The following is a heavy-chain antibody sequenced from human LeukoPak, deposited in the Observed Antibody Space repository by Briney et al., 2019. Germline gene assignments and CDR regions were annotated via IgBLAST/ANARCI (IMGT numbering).Heavy chain of an antibody. J-gene: IGHJ4*02. CDR3: ATYYESTGYRFDY. D-gene: IGHD3-22*01. CDR1: GGSISSTNW. CDR2: ILHSGST. Sequence: PSGTLSLTCAVSGGSISSTNWWSWLRQPPGKGLEWIGEILHSGSTNYNPSLKSRVYMSVDKSKNHFSLRLSSVTAADTAVYYCATYYESTGYRFDYWGQGALVTVSS. V-gene: IGHV4-4*02.